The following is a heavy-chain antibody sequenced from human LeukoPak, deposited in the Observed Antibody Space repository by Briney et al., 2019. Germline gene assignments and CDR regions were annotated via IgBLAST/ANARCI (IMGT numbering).Heavy chain of an antibody. CDR3: ARAVFSGYSSGWYGYYYYGMDV. CDR1: GGSFSGYY. Sequence: SETLSLTCAVYGGSFSGYYWSWIRQPPGKGLEWIGEINHSGSTNYNPSLKSRVTISVDTSKNQFSLKLSSVTAADTAVYYCARAVFSGYSSGWYGYYYYGMDVRGQGTTVTVSS. V-gene: IGHV4-34*01. CDR2: INHSGST. D-gene: IGHD6-19*01. J-gene: IGHJ6*02.